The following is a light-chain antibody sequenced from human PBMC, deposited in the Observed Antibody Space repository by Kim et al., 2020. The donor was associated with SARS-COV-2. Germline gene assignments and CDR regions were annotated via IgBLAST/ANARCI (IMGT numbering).Light chain of an antibody. J-gene: IGLJ3*02. CDR3: QSYDSTNWV. CDR1: SGSIASIY. V-gene: IGLV6-57*04. CDR2: EYN. Sequence: NFTLTQPHSVSESPGKTVTISCTRSSGSIASIYVQWYQQRPDSAPTTVIYEYNQRPSGVPDRFSGSIDSSSNSASLTISGLKTEDEADYYCQSYDSTNWVFGGGTQLTVL.